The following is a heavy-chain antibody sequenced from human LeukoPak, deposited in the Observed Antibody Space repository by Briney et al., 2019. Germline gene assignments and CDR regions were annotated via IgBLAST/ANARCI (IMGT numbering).Heavy chain of an antibody. Sequence: GGSLRLSCAASGFTFSAYSMNWVRQAPGKGLEWVSSISGSGIYIYYADSVKGRFTISRHNAKNSLYLQMSSLRAEDTAVYYCARVYYDFWSGLPDYWGQGTLVTVSS. CDR1: GFTFSAYS. CDR2: ISGSGIYI. D-gene: IGHD3-3*01. CDR3: ARVYYDFWSGLPDY. J-gene: IGHJ4*02. V-gene: IGHV3-21*01.